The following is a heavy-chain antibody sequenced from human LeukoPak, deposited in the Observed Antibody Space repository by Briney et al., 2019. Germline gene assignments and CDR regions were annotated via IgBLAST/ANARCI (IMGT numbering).Heavy chain of an antibody. CDR3: ARDNSVRDEAWWFNP. V-gene: IGHV1-18*01. CDR1: GYSFSEYG. D-gene: IGHD5-24*01. J-gene: IGHJ5*02. CDR2: IDCANGNT. Sequence: EASVKVSCKASGYSFSEYGITWVRQAPGQGLEWMGWIDCANGNTYYEQRLQGRVTMTIDTSTNMAYMELRSLRSDDTAMYFCARDNSVRDEAWWFNPWGQGTLVTVSS.